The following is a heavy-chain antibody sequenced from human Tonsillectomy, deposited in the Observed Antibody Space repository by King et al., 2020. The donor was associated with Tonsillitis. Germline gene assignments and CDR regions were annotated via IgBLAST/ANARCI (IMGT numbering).Heavy chain of an antibody. V-gene: IGHV4-4*03. CDR1: GDSISSSNW. D-gene: IGHD3-10*01. CDR3: ARAYYGSGNGLDV. CDR2: IYHSGST. J-gene: IGHJ6*02. Sequence: QLQESGPGLVNPPGTLSLTCAVSGDSISSSNWWTWVRQAPGEGLEWIGDIYHSGSTNYNPSLKSRVSLSVDKSRNQFSLRLGSVTAADTAVYYCARAYYGSGNGLDVWGQGTTVTVS.